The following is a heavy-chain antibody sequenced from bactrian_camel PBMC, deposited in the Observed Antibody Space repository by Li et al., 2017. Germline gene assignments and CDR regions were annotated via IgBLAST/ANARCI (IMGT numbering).Heavy chain of an antibody. CDR1: EYTYSSNL. CDR2: IDSVGFTT. V-gene: IGHV3S31*01. D-gene: IGHD1*01. J-gene: IGHJ4*01. Sequence: VQLVESGGGSVQTGGSLQLSCTASEYTYSSNLMGWFRQATGEERERVATIDSVGFTTYGDAVRGRFTISLDNAKNTLYLQMNSLKPEDTAMYYCAATREWFGCVFPLVAGAIDYWGQGTQVTVS. CDR3: AATREWFGCVFPLVAGAIDY.